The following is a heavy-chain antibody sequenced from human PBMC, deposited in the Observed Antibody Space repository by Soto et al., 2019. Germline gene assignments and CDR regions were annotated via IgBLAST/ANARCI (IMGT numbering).Heavy chain of an antibody. J-gene: IGHJ5*02. V-gene: IGHV1-3*01. D-gene: IGHD2-2*01. Sequence: QVQLVQSGAEVKKPGASVKDSCKASGYTFTSYAMHWVRQAPGQRLEWMGWINAGNGNTKYSQKFQGRVTITRDTSASTAYMEPRSFTAEDTAVYYCARGNHSQLLGDNWFDPWGQGTLVTVSS. CDR2: INAGNGNT. CDR1: GYTFTSYA. CDR3: ARGNHSQLLGDNWFDP.